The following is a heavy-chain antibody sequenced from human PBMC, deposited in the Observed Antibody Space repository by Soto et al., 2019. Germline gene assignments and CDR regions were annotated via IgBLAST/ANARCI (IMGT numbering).Heavy chain of an antibody. CDR2: IYTSGSA. CDR3: TRDRSEGSGRYFWVDS. D-gene: IGHD1-26*01. V-gene: IGHV4-4*07. CDR1: GGSINFYY. Sequence: SETLSLTCTVSGGSINFYYWSWIRQPAGKGLEWIGRIYTSGSANYNPSLKSRVTMSVDTPKNQLSLKLRSVTAADSAIYYCTRDRSEGSGRYFWVDSWGQGILVTSPQ. J-gene: IGHJ4*02.